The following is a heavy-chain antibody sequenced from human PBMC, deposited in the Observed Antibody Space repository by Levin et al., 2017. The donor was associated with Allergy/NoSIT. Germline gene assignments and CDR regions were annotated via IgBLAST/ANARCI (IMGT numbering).Heavy chain of an antibody. CDR3: AHRRHESFSYNAALDV. CDR1: GFSLTTNREA. J-gene: IGHJ3*01. CDR2: IYGDDDQ. D-gene: IGHD3-10*01. Sequence: SGPTLVKPTQTLTLTCTFSGFSLTTNREAVAWIRQPPGKALEWLALIYGDDDQRYRPFLRNRLTLSRDAPKNQVVLTLTNMGPADAGTYSCAHRRHESFSYNAALDVWGQGTTVTFSS. V-gene: IGHV2-5*02.